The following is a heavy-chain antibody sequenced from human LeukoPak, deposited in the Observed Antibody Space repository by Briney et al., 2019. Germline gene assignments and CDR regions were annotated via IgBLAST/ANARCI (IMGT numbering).Heavy chain of an antibody. D-gene: IGHD6-6*01. CDR1: GGSISSSSYY. CDR3: ARHGTSSPTRYFDY. V-gene: IGHV4-39*01. J-gene: IGHJ4*02. CDR2: MYYSGST. Sequence: PSETLSLTCTVSGGSISSSSYYWGWIRQPPGKGLEWIGSMYYSGSTYYNPSLKSRVTISADTSKNQFSLKLSSVTAADTAVYYCARHGTSSPTRYFDYWGQGTQVTVSS.